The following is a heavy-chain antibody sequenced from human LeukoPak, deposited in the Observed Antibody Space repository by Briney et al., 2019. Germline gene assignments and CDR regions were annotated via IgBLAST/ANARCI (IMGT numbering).Heavy chain of an antibody. D-gene: IGHD3-3*01. CDR3: ASGVRFLEWLPSPPDAFDI. CDR1: GFTFSSYE. Sequence: GGSLRLSCAASGFTFSSYEMNWVRQAPGKGLEWVSYISSSGSTIYYADSVKGRFTISRDNAKNSLYLQMNSLRAEDTAVYYRASGVRFLEWLPSPPDAFDIWGQGTMVTVSS. V-gene: IGHV3-48*03. CDR2: ISSSGSTI. J-gene: IGHJ3*02.